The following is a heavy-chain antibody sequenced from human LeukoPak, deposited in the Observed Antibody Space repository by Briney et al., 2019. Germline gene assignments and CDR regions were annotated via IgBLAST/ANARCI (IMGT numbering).Heavy chain of an antibody. CDR2: MWYDGSNK. CDR1: GFTFSSYG. Sequence: GGSLRLSCAASGFTFSSYGMHWVSQAPGRGLEWVAVMWYDGSNKYYADSVKGRFTISRDNAKNSLYLQMNSLRAEDTAVYYCARVGYSYGLDYFDYWGQGNLVTVSS. J-gene: IGHJ4*02. D-gene: IGHD5-18*01. V-gene: IGHV3-33*01. CDR3: ARVGYSYGLDYFDY.